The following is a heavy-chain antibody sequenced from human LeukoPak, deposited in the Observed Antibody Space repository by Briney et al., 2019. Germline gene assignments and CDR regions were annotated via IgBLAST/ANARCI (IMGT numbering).Heavy chain of an antibody. Sequence: PGGSLRLSCAASGFTFRSYGMHWVRQAPGKGLEWVAFIRYDGSNKYYADSVKGRFTISRDNSKNTLYLQMNSLRAEDTAVYYCAKDRGVGADAATYFDYWGQGTLVTVSS. J-gene: IGHJ4*02. CDR1: GFTFRSYG. V-gene: IGHV3-30*02. D-gene: IGHD1-26*01. CDR3: AKDRGVGADAATYFDY. CDR2: IRYDGSNK.